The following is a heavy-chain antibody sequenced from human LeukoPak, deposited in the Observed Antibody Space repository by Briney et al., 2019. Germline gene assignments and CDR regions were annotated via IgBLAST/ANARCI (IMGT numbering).Heavy chain of an antibody. V-gene: IGHV4-59*06. D-gene: IGHD5-24*01. CDR3: ARNRDGYNSFDY. Sequence: SETLSLTCTVSGGSISSYYWSWIRQPPGKGLEWIGYIYYSGSSYYNPSLRSRVTISVDTSKNHFSLKLSSVTAADTAVYYCARNRDGYNSFDYWGQGTLVTVSS. CDR2: IYYSGSS. J-gene: IGHJ4*02. CDR1: GGSISSYY.